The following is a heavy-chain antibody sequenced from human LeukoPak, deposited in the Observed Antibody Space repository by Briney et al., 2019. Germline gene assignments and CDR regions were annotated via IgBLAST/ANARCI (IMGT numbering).Heavy chain of an antibody. J-gene: IGHJ5*02. CDR1: GGSISSSSYY. CDR3: ARPPGYSSGQGYNWFDP. V-gene: IGHV4-39*01. Sequence: SETLSLTCTVSGGSISSSSYYWGWIRQPPGKGLEWIGSIYYSGSTYYNPSLKSRVTISVDTSKNQFSLKLSSVTAADTAVYYCARPPGYSSGQGYNWFDPWGQGTLVTVSS. CDR2: IYYSGST. D-gene: IGHD6-19*01.